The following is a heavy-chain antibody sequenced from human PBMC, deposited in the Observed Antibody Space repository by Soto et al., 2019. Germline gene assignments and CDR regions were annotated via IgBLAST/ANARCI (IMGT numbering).Heavy chain of an antibody. CDR3: ARRHYYDSSGYYPGNYGIDV. CDR2: IIPIFGTA. J-gene: IGHJ6*02. Sequence: ASVKVSCKASGGTFSSYAISWVRQAPGQGLEWMGGIIPIFGTANYAQKFQGRVTITADESTSTAYMELSSLRSEDTAVYYCARRHYYDSSGYYPGNYGIDVWGQGTTVTVSS. V-gene: IGHV1-69*13. CDR1: GGTFSSYA. D-gene: IGHD3-22*01.